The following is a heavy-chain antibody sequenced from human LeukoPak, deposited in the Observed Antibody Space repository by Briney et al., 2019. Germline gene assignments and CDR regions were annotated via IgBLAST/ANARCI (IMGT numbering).Heavy chain of an antibody. CDR1: GFTFTSYA. Sequence: GGSLRLSCAASGFTFTSYAMNWVRQAPGKGLEWVSVISASGATTDYADSVKGRFTISRDNSKNTLYLQMNSLRAEDTAVYYCAKGLAAAAYYGMDVWGQGTTVTVSS. V-gene: IGHV3-23*01. CDR3: AKGLAAAAYYGMDV. CDR2: ISASGATT. J-gene: IGHJ6*02. D-gene: IGHD6-13*01.